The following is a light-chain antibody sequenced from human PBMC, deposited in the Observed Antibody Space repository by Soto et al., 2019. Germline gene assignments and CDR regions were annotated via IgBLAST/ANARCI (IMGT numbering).Light chain of an antibody. CDR2: GAS. CDR1: QSVRSNY. CDR3: QHYGSSAYT. J-gene: IGKJ2*01. Sequence: EIVLTQSPGTLSLSPGERATLSCRASQSVRSNYLAWYQQKPGQAPRLLIYGASSRATGIPDRFSGSGSGTDFTLPISRLEPDDFAVYYCQHYGSSAYTFGQGTTLEIK. V-gene: IGKV3-20*01.